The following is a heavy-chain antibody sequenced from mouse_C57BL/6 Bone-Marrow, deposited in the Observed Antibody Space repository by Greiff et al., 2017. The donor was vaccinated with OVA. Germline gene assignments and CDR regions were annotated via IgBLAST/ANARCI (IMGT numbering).Heavy chain of an antibody. CDR2: IWSGGGT. D-gene: IGHD2-4*01. V-gene: IGHV2-2*01. CDR3: ARDYDFAY. CDR1: GFSLTSYG. J-gene: IGHJ3*01. Sequence: VQLQQSGPGLVQPSQSLSIPCTVSGFSLTSYGVHWVRQSPGKGLEWLGVIWSGGGTDYNAAFISRLSISKDNSKSQLFFKMNSLRAEDTAIYYCARDYDFAYWGQGTLVTVSA.